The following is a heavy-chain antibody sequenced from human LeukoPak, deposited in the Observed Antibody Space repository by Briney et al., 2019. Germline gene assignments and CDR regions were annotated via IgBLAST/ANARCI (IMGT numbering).Heavy chain of an antibody. V-gene: IGHV3-15*01. J-gene: IGHJ6*03. Sequence: KTGGSLRLSCAASGFTLSNAWMSWVRQAPGKGLEWVGHIKSKTDGGATDYAAPVKGRFTISRDDSKNTLSLQMNSLKTEDTAVYYCTTGVSAMAQYYYYMDVWGKGTTVTVSS. CDR3: TTGVSAMAQYYYYMDV. CDR2: IKSKTDGGAT. CDR1: GFTLSNAW. D-gene: IGHD5-18*01.